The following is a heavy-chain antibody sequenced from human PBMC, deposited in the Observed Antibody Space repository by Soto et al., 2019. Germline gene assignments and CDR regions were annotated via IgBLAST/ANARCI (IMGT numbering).Heavy chain of an antibody. Sequence: PGGSLRLSCAASGFTFSSYSMNWVRQAPGKGLEWVSSISSSSSYIYYADSVKGRFTISRDNAKNSLYLQMNSLRAEGTAVYYCARDGGGLVVPAAMGVVGYYYYGMDVWGQGTTVTVSS. J-gene: IGHJ6*02. CDR3: ARDGGGLVVPAAMGVVGYYYYGMDV. D-gene: IGHD2-2*01. CDR2: ISSSSSYI. CDR1: GFTFSSYS. V-gene: IGHV3-21*01.